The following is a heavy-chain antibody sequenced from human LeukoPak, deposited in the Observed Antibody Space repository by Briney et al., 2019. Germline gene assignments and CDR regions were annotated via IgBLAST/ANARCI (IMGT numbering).Heavy chain of an antibody. CDR1: GYSINVDFH. Sequence: SETLSLTCDVSGYSINVDFHWGWVRQSPGKGLEWIATIHHDGSTYYNPSLKSRVSISMDTSKNQFSLRVTSVTAADTATYYCARDRFDLGQYEFDYCGQGALVTVSS. D-gene: IGHD3-9*01. CDR3: ARDRFDLGQYEFDY. CDR2: IHHDGST. J-gene: IGHJ4*02. V-gene: IGHV4-38-2*01.